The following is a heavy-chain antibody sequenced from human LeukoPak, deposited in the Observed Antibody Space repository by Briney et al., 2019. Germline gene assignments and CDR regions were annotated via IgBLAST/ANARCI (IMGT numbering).Heavy chain of an antibody. J-gene: IGHJ6*02. CDR1: GGSISSNTYY. V-gene: IGHV4-39*01. Sequence: SETLSLTCTVSGGSISSNTYYWGWVRQPPGKGLEWIGSIYHNGSPYLNPSLKSRVTISVDASVYQFSLRLSSATAADTAVYYCARQGAVTSRRTHYYAMDVWGQGTTVTVSS. CDR2: IYHNGSP. D-gene: IGHD4-17*01. CDR3: ARQGAVTSRRTHYYAMDV.